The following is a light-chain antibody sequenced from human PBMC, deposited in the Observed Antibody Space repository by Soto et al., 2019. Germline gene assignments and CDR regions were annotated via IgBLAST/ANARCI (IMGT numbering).Light chain of an antibody. V-gene: IGLV2-23*02. CDR3: CSYAGSSTLV. CDR2: EVS. J-gene: IGLJ2*01. Sequence: QSVLTQPASVSGSPGQSITIYCTGSGSDVGNYNLVSWYQHHPGKAPKLMLYEVSERPSGVSNRFSGSKSGNTASLTISGLQAEDEAEYYCCSYAGSSTLVFGGGTKVTVL. CDR1: GSDVGNYNL.